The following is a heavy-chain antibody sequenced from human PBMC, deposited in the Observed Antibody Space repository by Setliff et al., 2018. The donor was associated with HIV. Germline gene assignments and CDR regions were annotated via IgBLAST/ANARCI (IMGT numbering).Heavy chain of an antibody. V-gene: IGHV4-4*09. D-gene: IGHD5-12*01. CDR3: ARDWGYIAATPDY. CDR2: IYTSGST. CDR1: GGSISGYY. J-gene: IGHJ4*02. Sequence: SETLSLTCTVSGGSISGYYWNWIRQPPGKGLEWIGYIYTSGSTHYNPSLKSRVTISVDTSKNQFSLKLSSVTAADTAIYYCARDWGYIAATPDYWGQGTRVTVSS.